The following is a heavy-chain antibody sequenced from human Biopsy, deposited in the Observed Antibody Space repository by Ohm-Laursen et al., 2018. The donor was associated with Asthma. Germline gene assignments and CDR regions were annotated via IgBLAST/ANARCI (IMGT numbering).Heavy chain of an antibody. J-gene: IGHJ4*02. V-gene: IGHV1-69*13. CDR2: INSVFGTT. CDR1: GGTFNTYV. Sequence: SAKVSCKSLGGTFNTYVIGWVRQAPGQGLEWMGGINSVFGTTTYPQKFQDRVTITADDSTSTVYMELSSLRSEDTAAYYCARKAGSCISRTCYSLDFWGQGTLVTVSS. D-gene: IGHD2-2*01. CDR3: ARKAGSCISRTCYSLDF.